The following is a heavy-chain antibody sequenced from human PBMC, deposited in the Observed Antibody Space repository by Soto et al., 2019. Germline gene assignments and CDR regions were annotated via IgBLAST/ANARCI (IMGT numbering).Heavy chain of an antibody. V-gene: IGHV3-15*07. CDR2: IKSKTDGGTT. D-gene: IGHD2-21*01. CDR1: GFTFRNAW. J-gene: IGHJ4*02. CDR3: IVRYPYYFDY. Sequence: EVQLVESGGGLVKPGGSLRLSCAASGFTFRNAWLNWVRQAPGKGLEWVGRIKSKTDGGTTDYAAPVKGRFTISRDDSKNTLYLQMNSLKTEDTAVYYCIVRYPYYFDYWGQGTLVTVSS.